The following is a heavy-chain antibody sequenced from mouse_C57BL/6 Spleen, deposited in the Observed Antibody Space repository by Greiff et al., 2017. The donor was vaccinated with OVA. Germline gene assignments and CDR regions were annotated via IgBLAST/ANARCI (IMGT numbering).Heavy chain of an antibody. J-gene: IGHJ1*03. CDR2: IDPETGGT. D-gene: IGHD1-1*01. CDR3: TRSLITTVVADWYFDV. Sequence: QVQLQQSGAELVRPGASVTLSCKASGYTFTDYEMHWVKQTPVHGLEWIGAIDPETGGTAYNQKFKGKAILTADKSSSTAYMELRSLTSEDSAVYYCTRSLITTVVADWYFDVWGTGTTVTVSS. CDR1: GYTFTDYE. V-gene: IGHV1-15*01.